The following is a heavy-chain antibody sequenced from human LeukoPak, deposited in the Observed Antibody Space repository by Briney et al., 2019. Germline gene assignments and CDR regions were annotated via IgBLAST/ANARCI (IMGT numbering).Heavy chain of an antibody. Sequence: PSETLSLTCTVSGGSISSGDYYWSWIRQPPGKGLEWIGYIYYSGSTYYNPSLKSRVTISVDTSKNQFSLKLSSVTAADTAVYYCARAAEVVSPPYYFDYWGQGTLGTVSS. CDR1: GGSISSGDYY. J-gene: IGHJ4*02. V-gene: IGHV4-30-4*08. CDR3: ARAAEVVSPPYYFDY. D-gene: IGHD2-2*01. CDR2: IYYSGST.